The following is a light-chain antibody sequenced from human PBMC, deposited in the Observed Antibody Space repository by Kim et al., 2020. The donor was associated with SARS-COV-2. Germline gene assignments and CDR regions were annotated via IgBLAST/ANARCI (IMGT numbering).Light chain of an antibody. V-gene: IGLV1-44*01. Sequence: QRVTISCAGSSSNIGTNTVNWYQLVPGTAPRLLIHTNNHRPSGVPDRFSGSKADTSASLAISGLQSEDEADYFCAAWDDSLNGFVAFGGGTKLTVL. CDR3: AAWDDSLNGFVA. J-gene: IGLJ2*01. CDR2: TNN. CDR1: SSNIGTNT.